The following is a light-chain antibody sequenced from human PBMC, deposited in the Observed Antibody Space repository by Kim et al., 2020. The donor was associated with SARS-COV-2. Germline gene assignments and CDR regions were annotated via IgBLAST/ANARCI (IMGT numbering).Light chain of an antibody. Sequence: VALGKTVRRTCQGDSIRSYYATWYQQKPGQAPIVVIYGKNNRPSGIPDRFSGSSSGNTASLTITGTQAGDEADYYCNSRDSNDNVVFGGGTQLTVL. V-gene: IGLV3-19*01. CDR3: NSRDSNDNVV. CDR2: GKN. J-gene: IGLJ2*01. CDR1: SIRSYY.